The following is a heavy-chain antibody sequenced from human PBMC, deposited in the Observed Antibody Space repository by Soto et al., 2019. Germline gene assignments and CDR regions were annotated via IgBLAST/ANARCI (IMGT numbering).Heavy chain of an antibody. V-gene: IGHV4-34*01. J-gene: IGHJ6*02. CDR2: INQSGST. CDR1: GGSFSAYY. CDR3: ASSSLYGMDV. Sequence: LSLTCAVYGGSFSAYYWSWIRQPPGKGLEWIGAINQSGSTNYNPSLRSRVTISVDTSKNQFSLKVGSVTAADTAVYYCASSSLYGMDVWGQGTTVTVSS.